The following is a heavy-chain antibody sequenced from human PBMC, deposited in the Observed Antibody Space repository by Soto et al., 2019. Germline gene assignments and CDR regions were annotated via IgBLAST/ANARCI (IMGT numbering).Heavy chain of an antibody. CDR1: GYSFTSYW. V-gene: IGHV5-10-1*01. J-gene: IGHJ6*02. Sequence: GESLKISCKGSGYSFTSYWISWVRQMPGKGLEWMGRIDPSDSYTNYSPSFQGHVTISADKSISTAYLQWSSLKASDTAMYYCARTGATAMVYYYSGMDVWGQGTTVHVS. CDR3: ARTGATAMVYYYSGMDV. CDR2: IDPSDSYT. D-gene: IGHD5-18*01.